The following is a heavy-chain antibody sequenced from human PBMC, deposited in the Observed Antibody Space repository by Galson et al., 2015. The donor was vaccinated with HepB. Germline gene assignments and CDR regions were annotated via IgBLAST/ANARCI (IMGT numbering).Heavy chain of an antibody. J-gene: IGHJ6*03. Sequence: SVKVSCKASGGTFSSYAISWVRQAPGQGLEWMGGIIPIFGTANYAQKFQDRVTITADESTSTAYMELSSLRSEDTAVYYCARRPDFWSGYSRLDSDYYYMDVWGKGTTVTVSS. CDR2: IIPIFGTA. CDR3: ARRPDFWSGYSRLDSDYYYMDV. D-gene: IGHD3-3*01. CDR1: GGTFSSYA. V-gene: IGHV1-69*13.